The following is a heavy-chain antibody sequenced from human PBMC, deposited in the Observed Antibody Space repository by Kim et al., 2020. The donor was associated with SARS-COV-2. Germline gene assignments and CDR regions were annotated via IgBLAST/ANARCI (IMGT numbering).Heavy chain of an antibody. Sequence: STDYNPSLKSRATISVDTAKNQFSLKLSSVTAADTAVYYCALLLWFGGIDYWGQGTLVTVSS. CDR2: ST. V-gene: IGHV4-39*01. J-gene: IGHJ4*02. CDR3: ALLLWFGGIDY. D-gene: IGHD3-10*01.